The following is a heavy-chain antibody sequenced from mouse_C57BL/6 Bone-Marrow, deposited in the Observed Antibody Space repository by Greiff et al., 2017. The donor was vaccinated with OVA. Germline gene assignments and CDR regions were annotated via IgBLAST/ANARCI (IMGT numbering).Heavy chain of an antibody. Sequence: EVQLQQSGPELVKPGASVKISCKASGYTFTDYYMNWVKQSHGKSLEWIGDINPNNGGTSYNQKFKGKATLTVDKSSSTAYMELRSLTSEDSAVYYCAKGPGTRCAYWGQGTLVTVSA. V-gene: IGHV1-26*01. CDR2: INPNNGGT. D-gene: IGHD4-1*01. CDR3: AKGPGTRCAY. CDR1: GYTFTDYY. J-gene: IGHJ3*01.